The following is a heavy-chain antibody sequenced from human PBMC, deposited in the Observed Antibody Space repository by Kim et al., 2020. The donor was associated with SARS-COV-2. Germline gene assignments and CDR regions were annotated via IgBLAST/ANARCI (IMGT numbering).Heavy chain of an antibody. V-gene: IGHV4-39*01. Sequence: SETLSLTCTVSGGSISSSSYYWGWIRQPPGKGLEWIGSIYYSGSTYYNPSLKSRVTISVDTSKNQFSLKLSSVTAADTAVYYCARRRRWLQLTPFDYWG. CDR2: IYYSGST. CDR1: GGSISSSSYY. CDR3: ARRRRWLQLTPFDY. D-gene: IGHD1-1*01. J-gene: IGHJ4*01.